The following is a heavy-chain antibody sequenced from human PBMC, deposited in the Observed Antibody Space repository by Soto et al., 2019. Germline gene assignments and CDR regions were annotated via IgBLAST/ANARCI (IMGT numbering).Heavy chain of an antibody. CDR2: ISAYNGNT. Sequence: ASVKVSCKASGYTFTSYGISWVRQAPGQGLEWMGWISAYNGNTNYAQKLQGRVTMTTDTSTSTAYMELRSLRSDDTAVYYCARSTLQNDDFWSGYYYYFDYWGQGTLVTVSS. CDR3: ARSTLQNDDFWSGYYYYFDY. V-gene: IGHV1-18*01. D-gene: IGHD3-3*01. J-gene: IGHJ4*02. CDR1: GYTFTSYG.